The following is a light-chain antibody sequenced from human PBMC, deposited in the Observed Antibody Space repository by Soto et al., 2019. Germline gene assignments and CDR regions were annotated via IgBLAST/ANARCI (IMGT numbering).Light chain of an antibody. J-gene: IGKJ1*01. CDR3: QQSYSTPPWT. Sequence: ETVMTQSPATLSVSPGERVTLSCRASQSVRNNLAWYQQKPGQAPRLLIHAASTGATGIPARFSGSGSETEFTLTISSLQPEDFATYFCQQSYSTPPWTFGQGTKVEIK. V-gene: IGKV3-15*01. CDR1: QSVRNN. CDR2: AAS.